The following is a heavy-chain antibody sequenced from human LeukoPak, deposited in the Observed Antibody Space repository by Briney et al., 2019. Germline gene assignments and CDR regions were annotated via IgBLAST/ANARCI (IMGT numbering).Heavy chain of an antibody. Sequence: SETLSLTCTVSGGSINSYYWSWIRQPPGKGLEWIGYIYYSGSTNYNPSLKSRVTISVDTSKNQFSLKLSSVTAADTAVYYCARDRQVITFGGGFYYFDYWGQGTLVTVSS. D-gene: IGHD3-16*01. V-gene: IGHV4-59*12. CDR1: GGSINSYY. CDR2: IYYSGST. J-gene: IGHJ4*02. CDR3: ARDRQVITFGGGFYYFDY.